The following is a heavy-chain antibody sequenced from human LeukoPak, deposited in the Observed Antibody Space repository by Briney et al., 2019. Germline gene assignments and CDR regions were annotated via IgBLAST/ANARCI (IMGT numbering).Heavy chain of an antibody. CDR1: GGTFSSYA. CDR3: ARGITSGPRRYDVRNFDY. CDR2: IIPIFGTA. J-gene: IGHJ4*02. D-gene: IGHD5-12*01. V-gene: IGHV1-69*06. Sequence: ASVKVSCKASGGTFSSYAISWVRQAPGQGLEWMGGIIPIFGTANYAQKFQGRVTITADKSTSTAYMELSSLRSEDTAVYYCARGITSGPRRYDVRNFDYWGQGTPVTVSS.